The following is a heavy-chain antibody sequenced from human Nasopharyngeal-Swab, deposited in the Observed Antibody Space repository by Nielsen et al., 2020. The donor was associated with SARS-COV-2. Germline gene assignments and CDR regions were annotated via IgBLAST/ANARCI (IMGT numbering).Heavy chain of an antibody. V-gene: IGHV3-48*04. Sequence: GESLKISCAASGFTFSSYSMNWVRQAPGKGLEWVSYISSSSSTIYYADSVKDRFTISRDNAKNSLYLQMNSLRAEDTAVYYCAGYCSSTSCSRNYYYYYMDVWGKGTTVTVSS. CDR3: AGYCSSTSCSRNYYYYYMDV. CDR2: ISSSSSTI. D-gene: IGHD2-2*01. CDR1: GFTFSSYS. J-gene: IGHJ6*03.